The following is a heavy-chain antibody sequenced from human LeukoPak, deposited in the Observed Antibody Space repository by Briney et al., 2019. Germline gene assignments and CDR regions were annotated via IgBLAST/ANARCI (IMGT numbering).Heavy chain of an antibody. V-gene: IGHV3-74*01. J-gene: IGHJ3*02. CDR1: GFTFSNYW. CDR2: INSDGSST. D-gene: IGHD6-6*01. CDR3: ARTSAARYAFDI. Sequence: GGSLRLSCAASGFTFSNYWMHWVRQAPGKGLVWVSRINSDGSSTSYADSVKGRFTISRDNAKNTLYLQMNSLRAEDTAVYYCARTSAARYAFDIWGQGTMVTVSS.